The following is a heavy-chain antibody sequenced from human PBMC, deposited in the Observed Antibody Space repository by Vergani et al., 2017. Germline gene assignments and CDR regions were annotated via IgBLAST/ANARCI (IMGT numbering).Heavy chain of an antibody. J-gene: IGHJ4*02. Sequence: QVQLQESGPGLVKPSETLSLTCTVSGGSISSYYWSWIRQPPGKGLEWIGEINHSGSTNYNPSLKSRVTISVDTSKNQFSLKLSSVTAADTAVYYCARGRRSDYVWGSYRPFDYWGQGTLVTVSS. CDR2: INHSGST. CDR1: GGSISSYY. D-gene: IGHD3-16*02. CDR3: ARGRRSDYVWGSYRPFDY. V-gene: IGHV4-34*01.